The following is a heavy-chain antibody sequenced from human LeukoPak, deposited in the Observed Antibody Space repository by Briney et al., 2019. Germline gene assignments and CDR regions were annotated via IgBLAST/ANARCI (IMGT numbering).Heavy chain of an antibody. V-gene: IGHV3-21*04. Sequence: GGSLRLSCAASGFIFNNYNMHWVRQAPGKGLEWVSSISSSNTYIYYTDSLKGRFTISRDNAKNSLYLQMNSLRAEDTAVYYCAKDCLGSQRRGDAFDIWGQGTMVTVSS. J-gene: IGHJ3*02. D-gene: IGHD1-26*01. CDR3: AKDCLGSQRRGDAFDI. CDR1: GFIFNNYN. CDR2: ISSSNTYI.